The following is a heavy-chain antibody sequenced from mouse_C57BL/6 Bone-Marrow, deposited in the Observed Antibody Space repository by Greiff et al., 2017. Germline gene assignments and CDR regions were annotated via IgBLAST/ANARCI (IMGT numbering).Heavy chain of an antibody. D-gene: IGHD4-1*01. Sequence: VNVVESGAELVRPGTSVKMSCKASGYTFTNYWIGWAKQRPGHGLEWIGDIYPGGGYTNYNEKFKGKATLTADKSSSTAYMQFSSLTSEDSAIYYCARLTGTGYYFDYWGQGTTLTVSS. CDR1: GYTFTNYW. CDR2: IYPGGGYT. CDR3: ARLTGTGYYFDY. V-gene: IGHV1-63*01. J-gene: IGHJ2*01.